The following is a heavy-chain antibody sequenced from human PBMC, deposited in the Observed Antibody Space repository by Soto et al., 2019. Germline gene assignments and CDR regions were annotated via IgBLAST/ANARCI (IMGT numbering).Heavy chain of an antibody. Sequence: QVQLVQSGAEVRKPGASVNLSCKTSGYPFSDYYIHWVRQAPGHDVEGMGWINPKTGRANYAQKFQGRVTMARNTSINTAYMELSSLTSADTALYYCARDPGGTGYFDSWGQGLLLTVSS. J-gene: IGHJ4*02. D-gene: IGHD1-1*01. CDR1: GYPFSDYY. V-gene: IGHV1-2*02. CDR2: INPKTGRA. CDR3: ARDPGGTGYFDS.